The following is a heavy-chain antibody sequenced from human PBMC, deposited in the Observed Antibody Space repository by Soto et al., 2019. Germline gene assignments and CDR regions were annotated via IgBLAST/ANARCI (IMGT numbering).Heavy chain of an antibody. CDR3: AKQFGSGSYWPFDI. J-gene: IGHJ3*02. D-gene: IGHD3-10*01. Sequence: EVQLLESGGGLVQPGGSLRLSCAASGFTFSSYAMSWVRQAPGTGLEWVSAFSGSGGSAYYADSVKGRFTISRDNSKNTLYLQMNSLRAEDTAVHYCAKQFGSGSYWPFDIWGQGTMVTVSS. CDR2: FSGSGGSA. V-gene: IGHV3-23*01. CDR1: GFTFSSYA.